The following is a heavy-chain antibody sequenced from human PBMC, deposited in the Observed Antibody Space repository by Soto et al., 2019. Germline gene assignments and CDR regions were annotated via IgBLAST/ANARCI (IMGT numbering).Heavy chain of an antibody. Sequence: ASVKVSCKASGYTFTSYGISWVRQAPGQGLEWMGWISAYNGNTNYAQKLQGRVTMTTDTSTSTAYMELRSLRSDDTAVYYCARDNYYDSSGYYYGGYWGQGTLVTAPQ. CDR1: GYTFTSYG. D-gene: IGHD3-22*01. V-gene: IGHV1-18*01. CDR3: ARDNYYDSSGYYYGGY. CDR2: ISAYNGNT. J-gene: IGHJ4*02.